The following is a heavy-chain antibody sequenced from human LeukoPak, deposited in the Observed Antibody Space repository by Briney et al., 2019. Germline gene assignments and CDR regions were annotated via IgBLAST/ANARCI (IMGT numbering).Heavy chain of an antibody. Sequence: PGRSLRLSCAASGFTFSSYGMHWVRQPPGKGLEWVAVIWYDGSDKYYADSVKGRFTISRDNSKNKLYLQLNSLRAEDTAVYYCAKDREGVPADYWGQGTLVTVSS. J-gene: IGHJ4*02. CDR1: GFTFSSYG. CDR2: IWYDGSDK. CDR3: AKDREGVPADY. D-gene: IGHD2-2*01. V-gene: IGHV3-33*06.